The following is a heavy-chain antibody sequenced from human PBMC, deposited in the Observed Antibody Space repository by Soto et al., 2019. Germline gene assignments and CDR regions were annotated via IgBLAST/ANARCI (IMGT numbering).Heavy chain of an antibody. CDR3: ARDLRCRRWLQLEEGWFDP. CDR1: GGSISSYY. CDR2: IYYSGST. D-gene: IGHD5-12*01. Sequence: SETLSLTCTVSGGSISSYYWSWIRQPPGKGLEWIGYIYYSGSTNYNPSLKSRVTISVDTSKNQFSLKLSSVTAADTAVYYCARDLRCRRWLQLEEGWFDPWGQGTLVTGSS. V-gene: IGHV4-59*01. J-gene: IGHJ5*02.